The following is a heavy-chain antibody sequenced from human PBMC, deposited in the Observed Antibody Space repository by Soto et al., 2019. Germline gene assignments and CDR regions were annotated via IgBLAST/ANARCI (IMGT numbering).Heavy chain of an antibody. J-gene: IGHJ3*02. D-gene: IGHD2-8*02. Sequence: SETLSLTCTVSGGSISSYYWSWIRQPPGKGLEWIGYIYYSGSTNYNPDSVKGRFTISRDNSKNTLFLQMNSLTAGDTAVYYCAKATATGGGAFDICGQGTMVTVSS. CDR1: GGSISSYY. V-gene: IGHV4-59*12. CDR2: IYYSGST. CDR3: AKATATGGGAFDI.